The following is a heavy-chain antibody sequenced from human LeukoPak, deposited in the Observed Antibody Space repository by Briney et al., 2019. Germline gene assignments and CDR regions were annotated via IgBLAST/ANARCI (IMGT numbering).Heavy chain of an antibody. J-gene: IGHJ4*02. Sequence: GRSLRLSCAASGFTFDDYAMHWVRQAPGKGLEWVSDISWNSGSIGYADSVKGRFTISRDNAKNSLYLQMNSLRAEDTALHYCAKAKYYYDSSGGAETRILDYWGQGTLVTVSS. D-gene: IGHD3-22*01. CDR2: ISWNSGSI. CDR1: GFTFDDYA. CDR3: AKAKYYYDSSGGAETRILDY. V-gene: IGHV3-9*01.